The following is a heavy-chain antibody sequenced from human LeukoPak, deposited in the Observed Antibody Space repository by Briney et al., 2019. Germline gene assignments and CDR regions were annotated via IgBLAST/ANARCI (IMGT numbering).Heavy chain of an antibody. CDR3: ARDGAPTGYDFWSGYYHLDY. CDR1: GYTFTSYG. V-gene: IGHV1-18*01. Sequence: ASVKVSCKASGYTFTSYGISWVRQAPGQGLEWMGWVSAYNGNTNYAQKLQGRVTMTTDTSTSTAYMELRSLRSDDTAVYYCARDGAPTGYDFWSGYYHLDYWGQGTLVTVSS. D-gene: IGHD3-3*01. CDR2: VSAYNGNT. J-gene: IGHJ4*02.